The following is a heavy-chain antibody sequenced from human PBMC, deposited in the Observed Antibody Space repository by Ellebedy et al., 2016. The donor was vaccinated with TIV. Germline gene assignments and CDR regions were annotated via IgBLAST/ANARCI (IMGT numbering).Heavy chain of an antibody. CDR1: GVSISGYY. D-gene: IGHD4-23*01. Sequence: MPSETLSLTCTVSGVSISGYYWSWIRQPPGKGLEFIGYIYYIGITNYNPSLESRVAISIDTSEHQFSLRLSSVTAADTAVYYCAAYYGGRFDYWGQGTLVTVSS. CDR3: AAYYGGRFDY. V-gene: IGHV4-59*01. J-gene: IGHJ4*02. CDR2: IYYIGIT.